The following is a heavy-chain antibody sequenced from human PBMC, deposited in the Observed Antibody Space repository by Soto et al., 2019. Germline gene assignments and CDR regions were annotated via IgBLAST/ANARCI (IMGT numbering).Heavy chain of an antibody. D-gene: IGHD3-10*01. CDR2: MNPNSGNT. J-gene: IGHJ4*02. CDR3: ARVALTMVRGVTKKIDY. Sequence: GASVKVSCKASGYTFTSYDINWVRQATGQGLEWMGWMNPNSGNTGYAQKFQGRVTMTRNTSISTAYMELSSLRSEDTAVYYCARVALTMVRGVTKKIDYWGRGTLVTVSS. V-gene: IGHV1-8*01. CDR1: GYTFTSYD.